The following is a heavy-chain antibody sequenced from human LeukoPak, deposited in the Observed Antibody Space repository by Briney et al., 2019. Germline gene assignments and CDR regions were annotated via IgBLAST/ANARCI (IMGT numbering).Heavy chain of an antibody. CDR2: IIPIFGIA. CDR3: ASYRYDRGGRGYYYFDY. D-gene: IGHD3-22*01. V-gene: IGHV1-69*04. J-gene: IGHJ4*02. Sequence: HEASVKVSCKASGGTFSSYAISWARQAPGQGLEWMGRIIPIFGIANYAQKFQGRVTITADKSTSTAYMELSSLRSEDTAVYYCASYRYDRGGRGYYYFDYWGQGTLVTVSS. CDR1: GGTFSSYA.